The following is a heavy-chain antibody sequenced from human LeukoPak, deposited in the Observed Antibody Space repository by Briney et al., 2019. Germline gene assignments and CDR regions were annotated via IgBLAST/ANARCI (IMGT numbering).Heavy chain of an antibody. J-gene: IGHJ4*02. V-gene: IGHV3-23*01. CDR1: GFTFSSYA. CDR3: AKDLRPYCSSTSCRLFDY. D-gene: IGHD2-2*01. CDR2: ISGSGGST. Sequence: GSLRLSCAASGFTFSSYALSWVRQAPGKGLEWVSAISGSGGSTYYADSVKGRFTISRDNSKNTLYLQMNSLRAEDTAVYYCAKDLRPYCSSTSCRLFDYWGQGTLVTVSS.